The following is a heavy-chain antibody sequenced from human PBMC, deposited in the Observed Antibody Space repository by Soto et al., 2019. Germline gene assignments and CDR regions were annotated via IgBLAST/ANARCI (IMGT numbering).Heavy chain of an antibody. CDR1: GGTFSSYA. J-gene: IGHJ6*02. CDR3: ASHSGSSPEGRYYYGMDV. CDR2: IIPIFGTA. D-gene: IGHD1-26*01. Sequence: SVKVSCKASGGTFSSYAISWVRQAPGQGLEWMGGIIPIFGTANYAQKFQGRVTITADESTSTAYMELSSLRSEDTAVYYCASHSGSSPEGRYYYGMDVWGQGTTVTVSS. V-gene: IGHV1-69*13.